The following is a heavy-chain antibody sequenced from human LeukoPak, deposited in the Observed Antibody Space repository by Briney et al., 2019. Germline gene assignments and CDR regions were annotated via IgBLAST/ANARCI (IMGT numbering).Heavy chain of an antibody. J-gene: IGHJ4*02. Sequence: GSLRLSCAASGFTFSSYRMNWVRQAPGKGLEWVSYISSSTSSRTIYYADSVKGRFTISRDNAKNSLYLQMNSLRDEDTAVYYCAREARKQWLDPYYFDYWGQGTLVTVSS. CDR1: GFTFSSYR. V-gene: IGHV3-48*02. CDR3: AREARKQWLDPYYFDY. CDR2: ISSSTSSRTI. D-gene: IGHD6-19*01.